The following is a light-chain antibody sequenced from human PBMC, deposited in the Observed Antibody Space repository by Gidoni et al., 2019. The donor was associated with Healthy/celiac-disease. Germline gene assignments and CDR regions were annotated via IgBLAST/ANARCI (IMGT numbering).Light chain of an antibody. CDR3: QQYGSSPQX. CDR2: GAS. J-gene: IGKJ1*01. V-gene: IGKV3-20*01. Sequence: EIVLTPSPGTLSLSPGERATLSCRASQSISSSYLAWYQQKPGQAPRLFIYGASSRATGIPDRFSGSGSGTDFTLTISRLEPEDFAVYYCQQYGSSPQXFXQGTKVEIK. CDR1: QSISSSY.